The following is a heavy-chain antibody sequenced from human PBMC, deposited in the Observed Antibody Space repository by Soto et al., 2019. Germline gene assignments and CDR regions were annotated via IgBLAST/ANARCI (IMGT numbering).Heavy chain of an antibody. J-gene: IGHJ4*02. D-gene: IGHD3-3*02. CDR2: INHSGST. V-gene: IGHV4-34*01. CDR3: ARGAVSEPADYFDY. CDR1: GGSFSGYY. Sequence: SETLSLTCAVYGGSFSGYYWSWIRQPPGKGLEWIGEINHSGSTNYNPSLKSRVTISVDTSKNQFSLKLSSVTAADTAVYYCARGAVSEPADYFDYWGQGTLVTVSS.